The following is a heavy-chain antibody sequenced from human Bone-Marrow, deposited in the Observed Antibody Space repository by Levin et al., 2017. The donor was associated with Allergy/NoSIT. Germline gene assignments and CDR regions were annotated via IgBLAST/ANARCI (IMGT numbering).Heavy chain of an antibody. CDR3: AIRVGGGTAGVYYYGMDV. D-gene: IGHD3-16*01. Sequence: ASVKVSCKASGYTFTSYGIHWVRQAPGQGLEWMGWISVYSGNTNYAQKFQGRITMTTDTSTSTAFLELRSLRSDDTAAHYCAIRVGGGTAGVYYYGMDVWGQGTTVTVSS. CDR1: GYTFTSYG. V-gene: IGHV1-18*01. CDR2: ISVYSGNT. J-gene: IGHJ6*02.